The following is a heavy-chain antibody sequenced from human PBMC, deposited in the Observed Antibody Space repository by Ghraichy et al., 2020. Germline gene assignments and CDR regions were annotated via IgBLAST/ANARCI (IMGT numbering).Heavy chain of an antibody. J-gene: IGHJ6*03. CDR2: ISSSSSYT. Sequence: LSLTCAASGFTFSDYYMSWIRQAPGKGLEWVSYISSSSSYTNYADSVKGRFTISRDNAKNSLYLQMNSLRAEDTAVYYCARVHGDYVYMDVWGKGTTVTVSS. CDR3: ARVHGDYVYMDV. CDR1: GFTFSDYY. D-gene: IGHD4-17*01. V-gene: IGHV3-11*06.